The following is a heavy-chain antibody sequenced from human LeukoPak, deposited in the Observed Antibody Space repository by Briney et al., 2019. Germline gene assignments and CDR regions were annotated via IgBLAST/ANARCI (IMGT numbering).Heavy chain of an antibody. CDR3: ARFGLGKHIEVAGIPFDI. Sequence: ASVKVSCKASGYTFTGYYMHWVRQAPGQGLEWMGWINPNSGGTNYAQKFQGRVTMTRDTSISTAYMELSRLRSDDTAVYYCARFGLGKHIEVAGIPFDIWGQGTMVTVSS. J-gene: IGHJ3*02. D-gene: IGHD6-19*01. CDR2: INPNSGGT. CDR1: GYTFTGYY. V-gene: IGHV1-2*02.